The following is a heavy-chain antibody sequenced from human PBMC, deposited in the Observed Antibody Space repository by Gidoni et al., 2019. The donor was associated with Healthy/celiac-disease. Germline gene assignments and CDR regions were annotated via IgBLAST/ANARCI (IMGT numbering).Heavy chain of an antibody. Sequence: QVQLRVSVPGQVTPSGTQPLTCAVSGGSTASSNWLSWVRQPPGQGLEWIGEIYHSGSTNHNPALKSRVTISVDKSKNQFSLKLSSVTSADTAVYYCARDGGDFGVVKGMDVWGQGTTVTVSS. CDR1: GGSTASSNW. CDR3: ARDGGDFGVVKGMDV. D-gene: IGHD3-3*01. CDR2: IYHSGST. V-gene: IGHV4-4*02. J-gene: IGHJ6*02.